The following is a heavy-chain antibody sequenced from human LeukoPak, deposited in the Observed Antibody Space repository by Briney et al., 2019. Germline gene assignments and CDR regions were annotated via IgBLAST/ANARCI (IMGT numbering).Heavy chain of an antibody. V-gene: IGHV3-23*01. CDR3: AKGVVAATNAAYYGMDV. D-gene: IGHD2-15*01. CDR2: ISGSGSTT. J-gene: IGHJ6*02. CDR1: DFSFGGYA. Sequence: PGGSLRLSCAASDFSFGGYAMSWVRQAPGKGLEWVSAISGSGSTTYYADSVKGRFSISGDNSGNTLYLQMNSLRPEDTAVYYCAKGVVAATNAAYYGMDVWGQGTTVTVSS.